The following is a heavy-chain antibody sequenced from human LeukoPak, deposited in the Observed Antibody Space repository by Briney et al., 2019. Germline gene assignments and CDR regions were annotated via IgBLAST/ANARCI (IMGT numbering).Heavy chain of an antibody. Sequence: GGSLRLSCAASGFTFDDYAMHWVRQAPGKGLEWVSSISSSSSSYIYYVDSGKGRFTISRDNAKNSLYLQMNSLRGEDTAVYYCARDKGNYDFVRRKNYYYMDVWGKGTTVTITS. D-gene: IGHD3/OR15-3a*01. CDR3: ARDKGNYDFVRRKNYYYMDV. CDR1: GFTFDDYA. CDR2: ISSSSSSYI. V-gene: IGHV3-21*01. J-gene: IGHJ6*03.